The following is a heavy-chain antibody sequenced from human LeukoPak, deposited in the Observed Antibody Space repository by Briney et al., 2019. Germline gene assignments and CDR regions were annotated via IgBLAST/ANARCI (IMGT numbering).Heavy chain of an antibody. J-gene: IGHJ4*02. Sequence: GGSLRLSCAASGFTLRSYAMHWVRQAPGKGLEWVAVISYDGRNKYNADSVKGRFTISRDNSKNTLYLQMNSLRAEDTAVYYCAREQGYCSSTSCYKPFDYWGQGTLVTVFS. CDR3: AREQGYCSSTSCYKPFDY. V-gene: IGHV3-30*04. D-gene: IGHD2-2*02. CDR2: ISYDGRNK. CDR1: GFTLRSYA.